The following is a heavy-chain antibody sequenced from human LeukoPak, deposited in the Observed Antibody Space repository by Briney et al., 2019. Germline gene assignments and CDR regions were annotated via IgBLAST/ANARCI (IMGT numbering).Heavy chain of an antibody. CDR1: GFTFSTYA. CDR3: AKEALDCGGHCGLFEN. D-gene: IGHD2-21*02. Sequence: GGSLRLSCAASGFTFSTYAMSWGRQAPGKGLEWVSAASGRGDSTYYADSVKGRFTVSRDVSKNTLYLQMNSLRAEDTAVYYCAKEALDCGGHCGLFENWGQGTLVTVAS. V-gene: IGHV3-23*01. CDR2: ASGRGDST. J-gene: IGHJ4*02.